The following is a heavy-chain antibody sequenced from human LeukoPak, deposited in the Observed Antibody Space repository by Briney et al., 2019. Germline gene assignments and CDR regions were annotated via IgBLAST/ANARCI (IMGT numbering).Heavy chain of an antibody. CDR3: ARHLRNYFDY. V-gene: IGHV4-59*08. D-gene: IGHD1-14*01. Sequence: SETLSLTCTVSGGSISSYYWSWIRQPPGKGLEWIAYIYYSGSTNYNASLKSRVTISVDTSRNQVSLKLSSVTAADTAVYYCARHLRNYFDYWGQGTQVTVPS. J-gene: IGHJ4*02. CDR1: GGSISSYY. CDR2: IYYSGST.